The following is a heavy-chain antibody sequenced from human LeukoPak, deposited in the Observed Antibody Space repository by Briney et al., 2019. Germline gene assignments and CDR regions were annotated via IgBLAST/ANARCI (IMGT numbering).Heavy chain of an antibody. Sequence: GESLKISCKGSGYSFASYWIGWVRQMPGKGLEWMGIIYPGDSDTRYSPSFQGQVTISADKSISTAYLQWSSLKASDTAMYYCARHGPRITMVRGAGGFDPWGQGTLVTVSS. CDR3: ARHGPRITMVRGAGGFDP. V-gene: IGHV5-51*01. D-gene: IGHD3-10*01. CDR1: GYSFASYW. J-gene: IGHJ5*02. CDR2: IYPGDSDT.